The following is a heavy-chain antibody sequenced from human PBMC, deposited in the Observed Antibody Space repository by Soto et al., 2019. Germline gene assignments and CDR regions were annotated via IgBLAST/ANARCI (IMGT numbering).Heavy chain of an antibody. CDR1: GGSISSSSYY. D-gene: IGHD2-15*01. Sequence: SETLSLTCTVSGGSISSSSYYWGWIRQPPGKGLEWIGSIYYSGSTYYNPSLKSRVTISVDTSKNLFSLKLSSVTAADTAVYYCARHSRPALGDCSGGSCYSGKHYYYYYGMDVWGQGTTVTVSS. CDR3: ARHSRPALGDCSGGSCYSGKHYYYYYGMDV. V-gene: IGHV4-39*01. CDR2: IYYSGST. J-gene: IGHJ6*02.